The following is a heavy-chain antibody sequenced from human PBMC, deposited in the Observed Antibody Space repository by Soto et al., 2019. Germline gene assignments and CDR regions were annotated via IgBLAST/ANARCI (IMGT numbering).Heavy chain of an antibody. J-gene: IGHJ4*02. CDR3: ARVSSGWSLDY. Sequence: SESLSLTWTVSGGSISSYYWSWVRQPPGKGLEWIGYIYYSGSTNYNPSLKSRVTISVDTSKNQSSLKLSSVTAADTAVYYCARVSSGWSLDYWGQGTLVTVSS. CDR1: GGSISSYY. D-gene: IGHD6-19*01. CDR2: IYYSGST. V-gene: IGHV4-59*01.